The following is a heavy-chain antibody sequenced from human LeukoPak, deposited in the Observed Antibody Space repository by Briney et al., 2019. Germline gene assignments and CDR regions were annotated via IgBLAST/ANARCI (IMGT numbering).Heavy chain of an antibody. V-gene: IGHV3-30*02. J-gene: IGHJ4*02. Sequence: QSGGSLRLSCAASGFTFSDYGMHWVRQAPGKGLEWVAFIRYAGNHKYYADSVKGRFTISRDNSKNTLYLQMNSLRAEDTAVYYCAKDPTGGNQIYYFDYWGQGTLVTVSS. D-gene: IGHD2-8*02. CDR2: IRYAGNHK. CDR1: GFTFSDYG. CDR3: AKDPTGGNQIYYFDY.